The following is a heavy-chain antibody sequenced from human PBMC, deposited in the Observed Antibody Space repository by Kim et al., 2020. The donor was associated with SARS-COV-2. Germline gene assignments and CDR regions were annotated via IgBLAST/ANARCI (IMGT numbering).Heavy chain of an antibody. Sequence: ASVKVSCKASGYTFTSYAMHWVRQAPGQRLEWMGWINRGNDNTKYSQKFQGRVTLTRDTSASTAYMELSSLTSEDTAVYYCARGDSYGPFDYWGQGTLVTVSS. V-gene: IGHV1-3*01. CDR3: ARGDSYGPFDY. CDR1: GYTFTSYA. CDR2: INRGNDNT. J-gene: IGHJ4*01. D-gene: IGHD3-16*01.